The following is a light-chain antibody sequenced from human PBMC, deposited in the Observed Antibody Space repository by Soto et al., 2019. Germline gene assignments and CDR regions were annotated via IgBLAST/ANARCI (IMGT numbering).Light chain of an antibody. Sequence: DIQMTQSPSSLSASVGDRVTITCRASQSISTYLHWYQQKPGKAPNLLIYAASTLQSGVPSRFSGSGSGTDFALAISSLQPEDFATYFCQHGYSTPLPLGVGTKVDTK. CDR1: QSISTY. CDR3: QHGYSTPLP. J-gene: IGKJ4*01. V-gene: IGKV1-39*01. CDR2: AAS.